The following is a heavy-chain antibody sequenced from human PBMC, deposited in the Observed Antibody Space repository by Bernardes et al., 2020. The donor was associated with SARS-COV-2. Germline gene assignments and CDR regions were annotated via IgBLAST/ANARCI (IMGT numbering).Heavy chain of an antibody. CDR3: ARARRGYGSGSYIYGYYYYIDV. V-gene: IGHV4-34*01. CDR2: INHSGST. D-gene: IGHD3-10*01. CDR1: GGSFSGYY. J-gene: IGHJ6*03. Sequence: SETLSLTRAVYGGSFSGYYWSWIRQPPGKGLEWIGEINHSGSTNYNPSLKSRVTISVDTSKNQFSLKLSSVTAADTAVYYCARARRGYGSGSYIYGYYYYIDVWGKGTTVTVSS.